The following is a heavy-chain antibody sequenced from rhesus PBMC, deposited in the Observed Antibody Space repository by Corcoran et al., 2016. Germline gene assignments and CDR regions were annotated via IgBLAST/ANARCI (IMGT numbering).Heavy chain of an antibody. CDR3: RTAAATFDS. CDR2: IRDKSSNYET. V-gene: IGHV3-118*01. Sequence: EVQLVESGGGLVQPGGSLRLSCAASGFMFSSSSIHWVRQASGKGLEWVGRIRDKSSNYETGYAASVQVRFTISRDDSKNTAYLPMNGLKTEDTAVYYCRTAAATFDSWGQGILVTVSS. D-gene: IGHD6-25*01. CDR1: GFMFSSSS. J-gene: IGHJ4*01.